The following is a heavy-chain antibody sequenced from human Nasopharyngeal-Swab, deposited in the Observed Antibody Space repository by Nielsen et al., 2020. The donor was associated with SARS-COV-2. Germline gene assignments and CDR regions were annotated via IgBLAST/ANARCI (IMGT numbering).Heavy chain of an antibody. CDR2: INTNTGNP. CDR3: ARDLSPQYCSSTSCYAGYYYYYYMDV. CDR1: GYTFTSYA. J-gene: IGHJ6*03. D-gene: IGHD2-2*01. V-gene: IGHV7-4-1*02. Sequence: ASVKVSCKASGYTFTSYAMNWVRQAPGQGLEWMGWINTNTGNPTYAQGFTGRFVFSLDTSVSTAYLQISSLKAEDTAVYYCARDLSPQYCSSTSCYAGYYYYYYMDVWAKGTTVTVSS.